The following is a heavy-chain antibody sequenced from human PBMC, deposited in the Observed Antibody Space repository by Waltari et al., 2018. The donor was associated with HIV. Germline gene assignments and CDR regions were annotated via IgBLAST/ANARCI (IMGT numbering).Heavy chain of an antibody. J-gene: IGHJ6*02. D-gene: IGHD4-17*01. V-gene: IGHV3-30-3*01. CDR1: GFNLSGNA. CDR3: AKDWTTMTKGSLGMDV. Sequence: QVELVVSGGGMVQPGGSLRISCAVAGFNLSGNAFHGVRQAPGKGLDWVAVISYDGNNKYYADSVKGRFTISRDNSKSTLYLQMNSLRAEDTAVYHCAKDWTTMTKGSLGMDVWGQGTTVTVS. CDR2: ISYDGNNK.